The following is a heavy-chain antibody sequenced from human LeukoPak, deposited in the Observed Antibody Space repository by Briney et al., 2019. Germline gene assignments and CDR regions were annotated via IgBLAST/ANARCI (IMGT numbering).Heavy chain of an antibody. CDR3: ARERVGGSYFGTYYYYGMDV. Sequence: GGSLRLSCAASGFTFSSYAMHWVRQAPGKGLEWVAVISYDGSNKYYADSVKGRFTISRDNSKNTLYLQMNSLRAEDTAVYYCARERVGGSYFGTYYYYGMDVWGQGTTVTVSS. CDR1: GFTFSSYA. V-gene: IGHV3-30-3*01. CDR2: ISYDGSNK. D-gene: IGHD1-26*01. J-gene: IGHJ6*02.